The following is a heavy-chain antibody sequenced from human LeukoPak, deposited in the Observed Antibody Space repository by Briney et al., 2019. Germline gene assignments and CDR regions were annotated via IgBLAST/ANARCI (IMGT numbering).Heavy chain of an antibody. V-gene: IGHV3-33*06. CDR1: GDSISSHY. CDR2: IWYDGSNK. D-gene: IGHD2-2*01. CDR3: AKEGYCSSNSCPHDAFDI. J-gene: IGHJ3*02. Sequence: LSLTCTVSGDSISSHYLSWIRQPPGKGLEWVAVIWYDGSNKYYTDSVKGRFTISRDNSKNTLYLQMNSLRAEDTAVYYCAKEGYCSSNSCPHDAFDIWGQGTMVTVSS.